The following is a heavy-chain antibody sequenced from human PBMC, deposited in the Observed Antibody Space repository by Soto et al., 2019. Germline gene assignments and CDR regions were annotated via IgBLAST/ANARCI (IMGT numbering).Heavy chain of an antibody. CDR2: INHSGST. V-gene: IGHV4-34*01. CDR3: ARWYRVAEYGMDV. D-gene: IGHD6-13*01. CDR1: GGSFSGYY. Sequence: SETLSLTCAVYGGSFSGYYWSWIRQPPGKGLEWIGEINHSGSTNYNPSLKSRVTISVDTSKNQFSLKLSSVTAADTAVYYCARWYRVAEYGMDVWGQGTTVTV. J-gene: IGHJ6*02.